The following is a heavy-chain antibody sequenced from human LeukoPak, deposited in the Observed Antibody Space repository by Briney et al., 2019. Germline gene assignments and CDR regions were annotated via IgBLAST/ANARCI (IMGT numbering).Heavy chain of an antibody. J-gene: IGHJ4*02. CDR1: GGTFSSYA. Sequence: SVQVSCQASGGTFSSYAISWVRQAPGQGLEWMGGIIPIFGTANYAQKFQGRVTITADESTSTAYMELSSLRSEDTAVYYCAREGAHHIAAAGDFDYWGQGTLVTVSS. CDR2: IIPIFGTA. V-gene: IGHV1-69*13. D-gene: IGHD6-13*01. CDR3: AREGAHHIAAAGDFDY.